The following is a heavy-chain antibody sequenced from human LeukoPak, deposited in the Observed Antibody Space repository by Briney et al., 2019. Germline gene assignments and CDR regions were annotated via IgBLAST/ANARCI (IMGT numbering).Heavy chain of an antibody. J-gene: IGHJ4*02. Sequence: SETLSLTCAVYGESFSGYYWSWIRQPPGKGLEWIGEINHSGSTNYNPSLKSRVTISVDTSKNQFSLKLSSVTAADTAVYYCARSDSSGYYGIDYWGQGTLVTVSS. D-gene: IGHD3-22*01. V-gene: IGHV4-34*01. CDR2: INHSGST. CDR3: ARSDSSGYYGIDY. CDR1: GESFSGYY.